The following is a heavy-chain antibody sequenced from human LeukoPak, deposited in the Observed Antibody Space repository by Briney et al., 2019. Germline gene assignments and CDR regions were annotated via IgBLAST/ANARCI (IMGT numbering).Heavy chain of an antibody. J-gene: IGHJ4*02. D-gene: IGHD2-15*01. V-gene: IGHV3-53*05. CDR1: GFTVSSNY. CDR2: IYSGGST. CDR3: AKQYCSGGRCYSGDYFDY. Sequence: GGSLRLSCAASGFTVSSNYMSWVRQAPGKGLEWVSIIYSGGSTFYADSVKGRFTISRDNSKHTLYLQMNSLRADDTAVYYCAKQYCSGGRCYSGDYFDYWGQGTLVTVSS.